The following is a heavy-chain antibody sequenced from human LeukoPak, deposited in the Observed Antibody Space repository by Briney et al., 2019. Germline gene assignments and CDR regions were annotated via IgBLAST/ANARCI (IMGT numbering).Heavy chain of an antibody. V-gene: IGHV1-2*02. CDR2: ISPNSGGT. CDR1: GYTFTGYY. Sequence: ASVKVSCKASGYTFTGYYMHWVRQAPGQGLEWMGWISPNSGGTNYAQKFQGRVTMTRDTSISTAYMELSRLRSDDTAVYYCAREAAAAGRWSAPSDYWGQGTLVTVSS. D-gene: IGHD6-13*01. J-gene: IGHJ4*02. CDR3: AREAAAAGRWSAPSDY.